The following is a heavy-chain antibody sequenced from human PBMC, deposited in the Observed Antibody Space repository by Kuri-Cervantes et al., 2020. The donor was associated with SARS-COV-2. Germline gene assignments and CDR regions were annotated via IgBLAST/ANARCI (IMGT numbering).Heavy chain of an antibody. Sequence: GGSLRLSCAASGFTFSSYAMGWVRQAPGKGLEWVSAISGSGGSTYYADSVKGRFTISRDNSKNTLYLQMNSLRAEDTAVYYCAKDLGGAGTAAYDAFDIWGQGTMVTVSS. CDR2: ISGSGGST. J-gene: IGHJ3*02. D-gene: IGHD1-1*01. V-gene: IGHV3-23*01. CDR1: GFTFSSYA. CDR3: AKDLGGAGTAAYDAFDI.